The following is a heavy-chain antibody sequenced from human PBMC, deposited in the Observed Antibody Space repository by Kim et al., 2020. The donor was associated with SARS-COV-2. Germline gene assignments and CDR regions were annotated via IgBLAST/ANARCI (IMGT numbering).Heavy chain of an antibody. J-gene: IGHJ4*02. Sequence: GKGRLTNSTDNSKNTLYLQMNSLGAEDTAVYYCARDLDYYDSSGYHLLGYWGQGTLVTVSS. D-gene: IGHD3-22*01. CDR3: ARDLDYYDSSGYHLLGY. V-gene: IGHV3-30*01.